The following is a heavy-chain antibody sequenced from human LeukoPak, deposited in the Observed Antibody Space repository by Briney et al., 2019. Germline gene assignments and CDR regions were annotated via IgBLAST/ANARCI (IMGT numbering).Heavy chain of an antibody. Sequence: SETLSLTCTVSGYSINSGYYWGWIRQPPGKGLEWIGNMYHSGSTYHNPSLKSRVTISVDTSKNQFSLKLSSVTAADTAVYYCARRRGRSAGTNYYYYMDVWGKGTTVTVSS. CDR2: MYHSGST. V-gene: IGHV4-38-2*02. CDR1: GYSINSGYY. D-gene: IGHD6-13*01. CDR3: ARRRGRSAGTNYYYYMDV. J-gene: IGHJ6*03.